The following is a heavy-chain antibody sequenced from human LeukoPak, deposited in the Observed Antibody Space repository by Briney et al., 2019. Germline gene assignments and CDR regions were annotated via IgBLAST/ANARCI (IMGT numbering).Heavy chain of an antibody. J-gene: IGHJ1*01. CDR2: ISGSADIT. CDR1: GFTFATYA. V-gene: IGHV3-23*01. Sequence: GGSLRLSCAASGFTFATYAMSWVRQPPGKGLEWVSSISGSADITYYADSVKGRFTISRDNSKNTLYLQMNSLRAEDTAVYYCARGDYYDSSGYSQYFQHWGQGTLVTVSS. D-gene: IGHD3-22*01. CDR3: ARGDYYDSSGYSQYFQH.